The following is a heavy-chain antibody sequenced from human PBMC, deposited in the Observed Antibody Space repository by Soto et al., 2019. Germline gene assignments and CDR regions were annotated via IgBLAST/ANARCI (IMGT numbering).Heavy chain of an antibody. D-gene: IGHD1-26*01. CDR3: ARSVMPTIAVGPHCDC. Sequence: SETLSLTCTVSGGSISSYYWSWIRQPPGKGLEWIGYIYYSGSTNYNPSLKSRVTISVDTSKNQFSLKLSSVTAADTAVYYCARSVMPTIAVGPHCDCWGQGTLVTDSS. V-gene: IGHV4-59*01. CDR1: GGSISSYY. CDR2: IYYSGST. J-gene: IGHJ4*02.